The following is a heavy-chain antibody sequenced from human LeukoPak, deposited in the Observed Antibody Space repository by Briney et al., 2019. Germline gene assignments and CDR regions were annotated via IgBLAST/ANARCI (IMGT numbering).Heavy chain of an antibody. V-gene: IGHV4-61*02. Sequence: SETLSLTCTVSGGSISSGFYYRSWIRQPAGKGLEWIGRIYASGGTNYNPSLRSRVTISLDTSKNQFSLKLNSVTAADTAVYYCAGVEWELRHWFDPWGQGTLVNVSS. CDR3: AGVEWELRHWFDP. CDR1: GGSISSGFYY. CDR2: IYASGGT. J-gene: IGHJ5*02. D-gene: IGHD1-26*01.